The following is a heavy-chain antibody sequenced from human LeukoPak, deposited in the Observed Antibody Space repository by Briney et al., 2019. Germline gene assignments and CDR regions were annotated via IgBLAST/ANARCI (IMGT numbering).Heavy chain of an antibody. V-gene: IGHV3-11*01. CDR2: IRSSGSTI. D-gene: IGHD4-23*01. CDR1: GLHHKEHY. CDR3: AGVPWVRDYYYMDV. J-gene: IGHJ6*03. Sequence: GGPLRLPRAASGLHHKEHYMSCLPHARGGAGVGGTYIRSSGSTIYYADSVKGRYTITRENAKNSLYLQMNRLRAEDTAVYDGAGVPWVRDYYYMDVWGKGTTVTVS.